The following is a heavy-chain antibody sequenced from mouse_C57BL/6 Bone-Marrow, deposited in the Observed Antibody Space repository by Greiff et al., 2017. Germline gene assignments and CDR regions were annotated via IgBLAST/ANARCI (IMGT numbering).Heavy chain of an antibody. CDR2: LYWVDDK. J-gene: IGHJ1*03. V-gene: IGHV8-12*01. CDR1: GFSLSTSGMG. Sequence: QVTLKVSGPGILQSSQTLSLTCSFSGFSLSTSGMGVSWLRQPSGKGLEWLAHLYWVDDKRYNPSLKSRPPISKDTSRNQECLKSTSVDTAETATYYCAGRGWDTTGGARYFDVWGTGTTVTVSS. D-gene: IGHD1-1*01. CDR3: AGRGWDTTGGARYFDV.